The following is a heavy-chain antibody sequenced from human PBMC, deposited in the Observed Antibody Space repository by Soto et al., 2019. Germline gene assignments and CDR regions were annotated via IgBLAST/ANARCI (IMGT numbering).Heavy chain of an antibody. J-gene: IGHJ5*02. CDR1: GFTFSSYS. CDR3: TRDASRDSSARGWFDP. V-gene: IGHV3-21*01. D-gene: IGHD6-13*01. Sequence: GGSLRLSCAASGFTFSSYSMNWVRQAPGKGLEWVSSISSNSAYIYYTDALRGRFTISRDNAKNSLHLQMNSLRAEDTAVYYCTRDASRDSSARGWFDPWGPGTLVTVSS. CDR2: ISSNSAYI.